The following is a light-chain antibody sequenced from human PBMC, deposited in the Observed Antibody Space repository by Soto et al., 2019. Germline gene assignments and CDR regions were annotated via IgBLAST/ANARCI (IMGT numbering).Light chain of an antibody. Sequence: DIQMTQSPSSLSASVGDRVTITCRASQSISSYLNWYQQKPGKAPKLLIYAASSLQSGVPSRFSGSGSGTDFTLTISSLQPEDFATYYCQQSYSTPRPFGQGTRLEMK. CDR2: AAS. CDR3: QQSYSTPRP. V-gene: IGKV1-39*01. CDR1: QSISSY. J-gene: IGKJ5*01.